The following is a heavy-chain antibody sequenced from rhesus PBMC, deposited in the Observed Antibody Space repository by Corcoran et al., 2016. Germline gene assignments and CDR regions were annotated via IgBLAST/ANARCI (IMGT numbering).Heavy chain of an antibody. Sequence: EVQLAESGGGLVQPGGSLRLSCAASGFTFSSNGMHWVRQAPRKGREWVAIIAFDGSKKYDADSMNDRFTISRDNSKNMLYLQMDNLELEDTAVYYCARNYGQDHYGLDSWGQGVVVTVSS. CDR1: GFTFSSNG. J-gene: IGHJ6*01. CDR2: IAFDGSKK. CDR3: ARNYGQDHYGLDS. D-gene: IGHD1-26*01. V-gene: IGHV3-54*02.